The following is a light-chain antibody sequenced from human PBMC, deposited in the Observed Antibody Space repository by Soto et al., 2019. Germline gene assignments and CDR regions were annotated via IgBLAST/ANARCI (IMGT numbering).Light chain of an antibody. Sequence: EIVLTQSPGTLSLSPEERATLSCRASQSVSSNYLAWYRQQPGQAPRLLIYGASSRATGIPDRFSGRGSRTDFTLTISRLEHEDFAVYFCQQYGSSPITFGRGTQLDIK. J-gene: IGKJ5*01. CDR1: QSVSSNY. CDR2: GAS. V-gene: IGKV3-20*01. CDR3: QQYGSSPIT.